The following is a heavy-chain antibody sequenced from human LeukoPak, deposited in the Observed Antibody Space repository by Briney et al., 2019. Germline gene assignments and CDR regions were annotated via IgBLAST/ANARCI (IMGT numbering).Heavy chain of an antibody. D-gene: IGHD6-13*01. V-gene: IGHV4-38-2*01. CDR3: ARQIAADAFDI. CDR2: ICHSGST. Sequence: KPSETLSLTCAVSGYSISSGYYWGWIRQPPGKGLEWIGSICHSGSTYYNPSLKSRVTISVDTSKNQFSLKLSSVTAADTAVYYCARQIAADAFDIWGQGTMVTVSS. CDR1: GYSISSGYY. J-gene: IGHJ3*02.